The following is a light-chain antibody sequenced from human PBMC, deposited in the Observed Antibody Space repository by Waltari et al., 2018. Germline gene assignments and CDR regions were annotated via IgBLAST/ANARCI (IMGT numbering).Light chain of an antibody. J-gene: IGLJ3*02. CDR3: QALGTGAWV. CDR2: QDT. Sequence: SYELTQPPSVSVSPGQTASITCSGDILGNKSASWYQQKPGQSPLLVIYQDTKRPSEIPERFSGSKSANAATLTITGTQAVDEADYYCQALGTGAWVFGGVTKLTVL. V-gene: IGLV3-1*01. CDR1: ILGNKS.